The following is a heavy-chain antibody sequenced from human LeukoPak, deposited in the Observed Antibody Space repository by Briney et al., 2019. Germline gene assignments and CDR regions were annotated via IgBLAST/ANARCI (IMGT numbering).Heavy chain of an antibody. J-gene: IGHJ6*03. D-gene: IGHD5-24*01. CDR1: GFTFSSYE. V-gene: IGHV3-48*03. CDR2: ISSSGSTI. Sequence: GGSLRLSCAASGFTFSSYEMNWVRQAPGKGLEWVSYISSSGSTIYYADSVKGRFTISRDNAKNSLYLQMNSLRAEDTAVYYCARDLGDGYNYHYYYMDVWGKGTTVTISS. CDR3: ARDLGDGYNYHYYYMDV.